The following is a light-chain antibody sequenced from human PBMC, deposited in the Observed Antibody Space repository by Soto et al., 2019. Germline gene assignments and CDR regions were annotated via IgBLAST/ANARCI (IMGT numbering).Light chain of an antibody. CDR1: QSVSSN. Sequence: EIVMTQSPATLSVSPGERATLSCRASQSVSSNLAWYQQKPGQAPRLLIYGASTRATGTPARFSGSGSGTDFTLTISSLQPEDFAVYFCQQRSNWPRLTFGGGTKVDI. J-gene: IGKJ4*01. CDR3: QQRSNWPRLT. CDR2: GAS. V-gene: IGKV3-15*01.